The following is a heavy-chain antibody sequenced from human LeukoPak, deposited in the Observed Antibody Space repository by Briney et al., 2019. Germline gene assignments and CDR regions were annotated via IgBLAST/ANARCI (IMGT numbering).Heavy chain of an antibody. V-gene: IGHV4-34*01. J-gene: IGHJ1*01. CDR1: GGSFSGYY. Sequence: SETLSLTCAVYGGSFSGYYWSWIRQPPGKGLEWIGEINHSGSTNYNPSLKSRVTISVHTSKNQFSLKLSSVTAADTAVSYCARGDGYDNNWGQGTLVTVSS. CDR2: INHSGST. D-gene: IGHD5-12*01. CDR3: ARGDGYDNN.